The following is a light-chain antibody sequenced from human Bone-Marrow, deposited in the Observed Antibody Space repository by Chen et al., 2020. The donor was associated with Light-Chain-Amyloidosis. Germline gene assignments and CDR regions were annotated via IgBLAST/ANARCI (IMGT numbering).Light chain of an antibody. Sequence: EIGLTQSPATPSSSPGERGTLSCRASQSVNNYLAWYQQKPGQAPRLLIYDASNRATGIPARFSGSGSGTGFTLTISRLEPEDFAVYYCQQRSNWPITFGQGTRLEIK. J-gene: IGKJ5*01. CDR1: QSVNNY. CDR2: DAS. CDR3: QQRSNWPIT. V-gene: IGKV3-11*01.